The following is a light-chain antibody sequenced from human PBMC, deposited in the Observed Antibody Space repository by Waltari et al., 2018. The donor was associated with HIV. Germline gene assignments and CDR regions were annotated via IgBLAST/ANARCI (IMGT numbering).Light chain of an antibody. V-gene: IGKV6-21*02. CDR2: SAS. J-gene: IGKJ2*01. Sequence: EIVLTQSPDFQSVTPNEKVTITCRASQSIGSSLQWYQQKPDKSPKLLIKSASQSISGVPSRFSGSGSGTDFTLTIYTLEAEDVATYYCLQSSSLPYTFGRGTKLEIK. CDR1: QSIGSS. CDR3: LQSSSLPYT.